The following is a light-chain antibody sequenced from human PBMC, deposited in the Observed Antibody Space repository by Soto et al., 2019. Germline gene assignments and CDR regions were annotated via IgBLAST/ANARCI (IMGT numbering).Light chain of an antibody. CDR3: NSYTSSSTYV. V-gene: IGLV2-14*01. CDR1: TSDVGRYNY. J-gene: IGLJ1*01. CDR2: DVS. Sequence: QSVLPQPASVSGSPGQSITISCTGTTSDVGRYNYVSWYQQHPGKAPKLIIYDVSNRPSGVSNRFSGSKSGNTASLTISGLQAEDEADYYCNSYTSSSTYVFGTGTKVTV.